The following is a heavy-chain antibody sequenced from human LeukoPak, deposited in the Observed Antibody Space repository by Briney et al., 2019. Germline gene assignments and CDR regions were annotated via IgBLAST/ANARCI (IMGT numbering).Heavy chain of an antibody. CDR1: GFTFRGYG. CDR2: VETDGSAT. CDR3: ARGGGYRLDD. V-gene: IGHV3-74*01. Sequence: QSGGSLRLSCAASGFTFRGYGMHWVRQTPGKGLEGVSAVETDGSATTYADSVQGRFSISRDNAKNILYLQMNSLRVEDTAVYYCARGGGYRLDDWGQGTLVTVSS. J-gene: IGHJ4*02. D-gene: IGHD6-25*01.